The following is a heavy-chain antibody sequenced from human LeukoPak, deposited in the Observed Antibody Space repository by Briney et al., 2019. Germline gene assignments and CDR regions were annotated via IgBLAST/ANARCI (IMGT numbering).Heavy chain of an antibody. CDR3: AKGELLWFGESPPTNFDY. Sequence: GGSLRLSCAACGFTLSSYAMSWVRQSPGKGLEWVSAISGSCGSTYYADSVKGRFTISRHNSKNTMYLQMNSLRAEDTAVYYCAKGELLWFGESPPTNFDYWGQGTLVTVSS. J-gene: IGHJ4*02. CDR1: GFTLSSYA. V-gene: IGHV3-23*01. CDR2: ISGSCGST. D-gene: IGHD3-10*01.